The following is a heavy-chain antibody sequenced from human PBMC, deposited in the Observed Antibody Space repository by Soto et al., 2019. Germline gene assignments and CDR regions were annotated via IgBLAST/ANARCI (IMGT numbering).Heavy chain of an antibody. J-gene: IGHJ4*02. CDR3: AKISAGSTDETMFTVFDH. Sequence: SETLSLTCTVSGDSIRSSYWTWIRQAPGRGLEWIGDIYHTGTTNYNPSLKSRVSISVDTSKNQFSLRLRSVTAADTAIHFCAKISAGSTDETMFTVFDHWGQGTLVTVSS. CDR2: IYHTGTT. D-gene: IGHD6-13*01. CDR1: GDSIRSSY. V-gene: IGHV4-59*03.